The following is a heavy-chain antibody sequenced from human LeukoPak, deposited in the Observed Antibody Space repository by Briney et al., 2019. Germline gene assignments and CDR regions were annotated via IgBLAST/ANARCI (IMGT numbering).Heavy chain of an antibody. CDR3: VKGGRGGPDRENDYYYYMDV. CDR2: IWYNEGDNQ. J-gene: IGHJ6*03. V-gene: IGHV3-33*06. Sequence: PGGSLRLSCAASGFMFATYGMHWVRQAPGKGLEWVAVIWYNEGDNQYYGDSVKGRFTISRDNSKNTLYLQMNSLRAGDTAVYYCVKGGRGGPDRENDYYYYMDVWGRGTTVTVSS. D-gene: IGHD1-26*01. CDR1: GFMFATYG.